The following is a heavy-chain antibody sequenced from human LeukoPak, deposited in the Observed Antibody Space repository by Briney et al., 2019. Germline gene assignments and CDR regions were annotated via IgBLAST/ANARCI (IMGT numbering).Heavy chain of an antibody. V-gene: IGHV4-34*01. Sequence: PSETLSLTCAVYGRSFSGYYWTWIRQPPEKGLEWIGEINDSGYTDYNTSLKSRLTISIDTPKNQFSLTLSSVTAADTAVYYCARGPDHAKVGYWGQGTLVTVSS. CDR3: ARGPDHAKVGY. D-gene: IGHD1-14*01. J-gene: IGHJ4*02. CDR1: GRSFSGYY. CDR2: INDSGYT.